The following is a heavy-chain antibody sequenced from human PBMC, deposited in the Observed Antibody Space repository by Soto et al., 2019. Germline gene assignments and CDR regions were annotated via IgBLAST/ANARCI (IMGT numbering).Heavy chain of an antibody. CDR1: GGSVNSDDYY. Sequence: QVQLQESGPGLVKPSETLSLTCPVSGGSVNSDDYYWSWIRQPPGKGLEWIGYIYSSGRTNYNPSLMSRVTISLDTCRNQFSLKLSSVPAADTAVFFCAREYSKSPEAFDSWGQGTLVTVSS. V-gene: IGHV4-61*08. CDR3: AREYSKSPEAFDS. D-gene: IGHD1-26*01. CDR2: IYSSGRT. J-gene: IGHJ4*02.